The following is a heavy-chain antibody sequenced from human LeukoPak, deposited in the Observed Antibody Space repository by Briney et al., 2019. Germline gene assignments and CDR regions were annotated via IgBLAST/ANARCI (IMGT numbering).Heavy chain of an antibody. CDR2: ISGSGGST. V-gene: IGHV3-23*01. CDR3: AKVKESSWYFDY. Sequence: GGSLRLSCAASGFTFSSYAMSWVRQAPGKGLECVSAISGSGGSTYYADSVKGRFTISRDNSKNTLYLQMNSLRAEDTAVYYCAKVKESSWYFDYRGQGTLVTVSS. D-gene: IGHD6-13*01. J-gene: IGHJ4*02. CDR1: GFTFSSYA.